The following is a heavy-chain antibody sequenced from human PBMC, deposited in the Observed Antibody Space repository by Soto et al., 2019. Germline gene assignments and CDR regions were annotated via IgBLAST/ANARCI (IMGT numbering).Heavy chain of an antibody. CDR3: ARVGDSNYYDYYMDV. J-gene: IGHJ6*03. D-gene: IGHD4-4*01. V-gene: IGHV1-3*01. CDR1: GYTFTSYA. Sequence: QVQLVQSGAEVKKPGASVKVSCKASGYTFTSYAMHWVRQAPGQRLEWMGWINAGNGNTKYSQKFQGRVTITRDTSASTAYMELSSLRSEDTAVYYCARVGDSNYYDYYMDVWGKGTTVTVSS. CDR2: INAGNGNT.